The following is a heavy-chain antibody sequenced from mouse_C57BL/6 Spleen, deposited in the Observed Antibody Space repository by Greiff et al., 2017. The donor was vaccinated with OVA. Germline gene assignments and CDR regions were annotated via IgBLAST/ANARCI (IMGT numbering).Heavy chain of an antibody. Sequence: EVKLVESEGGLVQPGSSMKLSCTASGFTFSDYYMAWVRQVPEKGLEWVANINYDGSSTYYLDSLKSRFIISRDNAKNILYLQMSSLKSEDTATYYCARVGDSNYEGYAMDYWGQGTSVTVSS. J-gene: IGHJ4*01. V-gene: IGHV5-16*01. CDR3: ARVGDSNYEGYAMDY. CDR1: GFTFSDYY. D-gene: IGHD2-5*01. CDR2: INYDGSST.